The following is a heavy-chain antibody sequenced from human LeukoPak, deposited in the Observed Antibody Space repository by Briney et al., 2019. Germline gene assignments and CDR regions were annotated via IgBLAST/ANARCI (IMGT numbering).Heavy chain of an antibody. Sequence: PSETLSLTCTVSGGSISSYYWSWIRQPPGKGLEWIGYIYYSGSTNYNPSLKSRVTISVDTSKNQFSLKLSSVTAADTAVYYCARHPRYCSSTSCYDYWGQGTLVTVSS. V-gene: IGHV4-59*08. CDR3: ARHPRYCSSTSCYDY. J-gene: IGHJ4*02. CDR2: IYYSGST. CDR1: GGSISSYY. D-gene: IGHD2-2*01.